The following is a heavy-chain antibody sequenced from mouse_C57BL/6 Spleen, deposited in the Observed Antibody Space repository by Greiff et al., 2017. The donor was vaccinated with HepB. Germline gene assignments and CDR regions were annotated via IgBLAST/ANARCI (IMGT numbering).Heavy chain of an antibody. CDR3: ASGGYGSSYFDY. J-gene: IGHJ2*01. V-gene: IGHV1-26*01. D-gene: IGHD1-1*01. Sequence: EVQLQQSGPELVKPGASVKISCKASGYTFTDYYMNWVKQSHGKSLEWIGDINPNNGGTSYNQKFKGKATLTVDKSSSTAYMELRSLTSEDSAVYYCASGGYGSSYFDYWGQGTTLTVSS. CDR1: GYTFTDYY. CDR2: INPNNGGT.